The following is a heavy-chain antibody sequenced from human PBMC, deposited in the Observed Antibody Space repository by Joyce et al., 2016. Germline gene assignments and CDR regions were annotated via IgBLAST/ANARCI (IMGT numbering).Heavy chain of an antibody. D-gene: IGHD3-22*01. CDR1: GDSVSSNSAA. V-gene: IGHV6-1*01. J-gene: IGHJ4*02. CDR3: ARAGYYHTSGYYYPNFDD. Sequence: QVQLQQSGPGLVKPSQTLSLTCAISGDSVSSNSAAWNWIRQSPSRGLEWLGRTYYRAKWYNDYAVSVKSRITINPDTPKNQFSLQLNSVTPEDAAVYYCARAGYYHTSGYYYPNFDDRGPGTLVTVSS. CDR2: TYYRAKWYN.